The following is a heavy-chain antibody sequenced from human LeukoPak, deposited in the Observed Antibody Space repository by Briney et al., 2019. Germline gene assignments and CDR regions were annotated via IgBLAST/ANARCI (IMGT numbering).Heavy chain of an antibody. Sequence: SETLSLTCTLSGGSISSYYWSWIRQPPGKGLEWIGYIYYSGSTNYNPSLKSRVTISVDTSKNQFSLRLSSVTAADTAVYYCARQRPIYYYYGMDVWGQGTMVTVSS. V-gene: IGHV4-59*08. D-gene: IGHD3-3*02. J-gene: IGHJ6*02. CDR1: GGSISSYY. CDR2: IYYSGST. CDR3: ARQRPIYYYYGMDV.